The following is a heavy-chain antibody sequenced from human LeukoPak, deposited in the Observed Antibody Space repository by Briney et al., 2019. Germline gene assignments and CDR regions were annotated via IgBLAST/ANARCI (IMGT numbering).Heavy chain of an antibody. D-gene: IGHD6-19*01. CDR3: AREEGSGCYDS. Sequence: GASVKASCKASGYTFTGYYMHWVRQAPGQGHEWMGWINPNSGGTNYAQKFQGRVTMTRDTSITTAYMELSRLRSDDTAVYYCAREEGSGCYDSWGQGTRLTVSS. CDR2: INPNSGGT. J-gene: IGHJ4*02. V-gene: IGHV1-2*02. CDR1: GYTFTGYY.